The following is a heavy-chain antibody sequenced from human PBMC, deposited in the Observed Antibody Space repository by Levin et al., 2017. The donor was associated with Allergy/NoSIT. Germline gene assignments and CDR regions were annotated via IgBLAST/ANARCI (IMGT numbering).Heavy chain of an antibody. CDR3: ARVLRFYYYYYMDV. CDR1: GFTFSRYC. CDR2: IWDDGYKK. D-gene: IGHD5-12*01. J-gene: IGHJ6*03. Sequence: GGSLRLSCAASGFTFSRYCMHWVRPAPGKGLEWVAVIWDDGYKKYYADSVKGRFTISRDNSKNTLYLQMNSLRAEDTAVYYCARVLRFYYYYYMDVWGKGTTVTVSS. V-gene: IGHV3-33*01.